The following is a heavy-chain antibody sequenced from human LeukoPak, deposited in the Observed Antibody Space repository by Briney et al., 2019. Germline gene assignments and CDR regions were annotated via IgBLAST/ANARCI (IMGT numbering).Heavy chain of an antibody. J-gene: IGHJ4*02. D-gene: IGHD5-12*01. CDR1: GFTFSSYG. Sequence: GGSLRLSCAASGFTFSSYGMGWVRQSQGKGLEWVASISASGNSKYYADSMQGRFSISRDNTGKSLSLQMNALRAEDTAVYYCARERVSHNGYYFAYWGQGTLVTVSS. CDR3: ARERVSHNGYYFAY. V-gene: IGHV3-21*01. CDR2: ISASGNSK.